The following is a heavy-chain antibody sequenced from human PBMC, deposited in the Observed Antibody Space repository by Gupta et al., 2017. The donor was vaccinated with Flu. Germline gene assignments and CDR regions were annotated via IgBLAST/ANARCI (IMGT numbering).Heavy chain of an antibody. CDR2: IFSNDEK. CDR3: ARIRRLDSIQLWFEGNWFDP. Sequence: QVTLKESGPVLVKPTETLTLTCTVSGFSLSNARMGVSWIRQPPGKALEWLAHIFSNDEKSYSTSLKSRLTISKDTSKSQVALTMTNMDPVDTATYYCARIRRLDSIQLWFEGNWFDPWGQGTLVTVSS. J-gene: IGHJ5*02. D-gene: IGHD5-18*01. V-gene: IGHV2-26*01. CDR1: GFSLSNARMG.